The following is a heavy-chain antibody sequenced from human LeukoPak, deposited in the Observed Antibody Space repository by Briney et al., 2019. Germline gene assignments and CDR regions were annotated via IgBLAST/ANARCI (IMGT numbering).Heavy chain of an antibody. Sequence: GGSLRLSCAASGLTISSSGMSWVRQAPGKGLEWVSAISGSGDRIHYADSVRGRFTISRDTSKDTLYLQMNSLRADDTAVYYCARDGFNDRSGDNDGFDMWGQGTMVTVPS. J-gene: IGHJ3*02. D-gene: IGHD1-1*01. CDR2: ISGSGDRI. V-gene: IGHV3-23*01. CDR3: ARDGFNDRSGDNDGFDM. CDR1: GLTISSSG.